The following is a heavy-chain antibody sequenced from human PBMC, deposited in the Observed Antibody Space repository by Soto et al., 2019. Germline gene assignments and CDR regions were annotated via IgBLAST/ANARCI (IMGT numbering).Heavy chain of an antibody. CDR2: MSHSGGT. V-gene: IGHV4-34*01. D-gene: IGHD1-1*01. J-gene: IGHJ3*02. Sequence: QVQLQQWGAGLLKPSETLSLTCAVYGGFVTSGSYYWSWIRQPPGKGLEWIGEMSHSGGTHFNPSLKSRLTISVDTSKTQFTLKLSSLTAADTALYYCARVERGTATTVVDAFDIWGPGTMVTVSS. CDR3: ARVERGTATTVVDAFDI. CDR1: GGFVTSGSYY.